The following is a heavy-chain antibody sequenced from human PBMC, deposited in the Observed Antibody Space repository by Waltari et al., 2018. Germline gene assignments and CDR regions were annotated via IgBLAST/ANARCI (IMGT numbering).Heavy chain of an antibody. CDR2: INHSGST. D-gene: IGHD3-10*01. V-gene: IGHV4-34*01. J-gene: IGHJ5*02. CDR3: AREKRVTMVQGVIHWFDP. Sequence: QVQLQQWGAGLLKPSETLSLTCAVYGGSFSGYYWSWIRQPPGKGLEWIGEINHSGSTNYNPSLKSRVTISVDTSKNQFSLKLSSVTAADTAVYYCAREKRVTMVQGVIHWFDPWVQGTLVTVSS. CDR1: GGSFSGYY.